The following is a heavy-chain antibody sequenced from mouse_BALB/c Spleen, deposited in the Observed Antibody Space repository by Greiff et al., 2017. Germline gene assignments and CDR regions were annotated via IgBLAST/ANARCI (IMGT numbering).Heavy chain of an antibody. CDR3: ARSLYYCYGAMDY. Sequence: VQRVESGPDLVAPSQSLSITCTVSGFSLTSYGVHWVRQPPGKGLEWLVVIWRDGSTTYNSALKSRLSISKDNSKSQVFLKMNILQTDDTAMYYCARSLYYCYGAMDYWGQGTSVTGSA. CDR1: GFSLTSYG. CDR2: IWRDGST. V-gene: IGHV2-6-2*01. J-gene: IGHJ4*01. D-gene: IGHD1-2*01.